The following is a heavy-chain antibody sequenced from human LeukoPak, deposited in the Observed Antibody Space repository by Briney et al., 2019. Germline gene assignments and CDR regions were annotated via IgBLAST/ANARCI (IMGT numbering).Heavy chain of an antibody. J-gene: IGHJ4*02. CDR2: LTGDGNT. D-gene: IGHD3-22*01. V-gene: IGHV3-23*01. CDR1: GFTFTSYA. CDR3: VVWGEDRSGHRFDF. Sequence: GGSLRLSCAASGFTFTSYAMSWVRQAPGKGLEWVSVLTGDGNTYYADSVKGRFTISRDNAKNTLYLQMNGLRVEDTAVYYCVVWGEDRSGHRFDFWGQGTLVTVSS.